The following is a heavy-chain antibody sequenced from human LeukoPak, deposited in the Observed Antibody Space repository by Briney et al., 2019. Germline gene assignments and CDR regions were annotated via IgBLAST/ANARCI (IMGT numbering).Heavy chain of an antibody. CDR1: GGSISSYY. D-gene: IGHD3-10*01. CDR3: ARAILWFGEPEGHAFDI. V-gene: IGHV4-4*07. Sequence: SETLSLTCTVSGGSISSYYWSWIRQPAGKGLEWIGRIYTSGSTNYNPSLKSRVTMSVDTSKNQFSLKLSSVTAADTAVYYCARAILWFGEPEGHAFDIWGQGKMVTVSS. CDR2: IYTSGST. J-gene: IGHJ3*02.